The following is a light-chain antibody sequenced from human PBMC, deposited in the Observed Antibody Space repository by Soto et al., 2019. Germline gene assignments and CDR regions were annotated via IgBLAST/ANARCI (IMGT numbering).Light chain of an antibody. CDR1: QSLSTNS. CDR3: QQFGKSPVT. Sequence: EIVLTQSPGTLSLSPGERATLSCRSSQSLSTNSLAWYQQKPGQAPRLVIHGASSRDTGIPDRFSGSGSGTEVTLQSSRQEHEDSAVNYCQQFGKSPVTFGGGTKVEIK. V-gene: IGKV3-20*01. J-gene: IGKJ4*01. CDR2: GAS.